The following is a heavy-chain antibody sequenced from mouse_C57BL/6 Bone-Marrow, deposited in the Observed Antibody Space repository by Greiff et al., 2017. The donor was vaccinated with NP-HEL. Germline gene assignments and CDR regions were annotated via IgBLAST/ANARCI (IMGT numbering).Heavy chain of an antibody. CDR3: ARGYDYLYAMDY. CDR2: IYPGSGNT. CDR1: GYTFTDYY. D-gene: IGHD2-4*01. J-gene: IGHJ4*01. Sequence: QVQLQQSGAELVRPGASVKLSCKASGYTFTDYYINWVKQRPGQGLEWIARIYPGSGNTYYNEKFKGKATLTAEKSSSTAYMQLSSLTSEDSAVYFCARGYDYLYAMDYWGQGTSVTVSS. V-gene: IGHV1-76*01.